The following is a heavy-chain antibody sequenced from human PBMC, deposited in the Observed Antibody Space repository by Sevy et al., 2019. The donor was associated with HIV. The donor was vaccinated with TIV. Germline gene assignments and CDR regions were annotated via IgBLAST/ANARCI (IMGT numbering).Heavy chain of an antibody. CDR3: AKEYSYGYYFDY. D-gene: IGHD5-18*01. Sequence: EGSLRLSCAASGFTFSSYGMHWVRQAPGKGLEWVAFIRYDGNNKYYADSVKGRFTISRDNSKDTLYLQMNSLRPEDTAVYYCAKEYSYGYYFDYWGQGTLVTVSS. J-gene: IGHJ4*02. CDR2: IRYDGNNK. CDR1: GFTFSSYG. V-gene: IGHV3-30*02.